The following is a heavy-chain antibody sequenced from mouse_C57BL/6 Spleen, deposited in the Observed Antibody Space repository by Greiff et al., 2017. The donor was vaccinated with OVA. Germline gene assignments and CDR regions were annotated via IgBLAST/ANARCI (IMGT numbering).Heavy chain of an antibody. CDR3: ARSDYYGSDYAMDY. CDR2: INPNYGTT. D-gene: IGHD1-1*01. CDR1: GYSFTDYN. J-gene: IGHJ4*01. V-gene: IGHV1-39*01. Sequence: EVQLQESGPELVKPGASVKISCKASGYSFTDYNMNWVKQSNGKSLEWIGVINPNYGTTSYNQKFKGKATLTVDQSSSTAYMQLNSLTSEDSAVYYCARSDYYGSDYAMDYWGQGTSVTVSS.